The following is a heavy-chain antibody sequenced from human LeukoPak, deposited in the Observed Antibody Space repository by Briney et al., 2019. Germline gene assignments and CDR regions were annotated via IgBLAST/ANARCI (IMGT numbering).Heavy chain of an antibody. Sequence: ASVTVSCTASGYTFTSYAMHWVRQAPGQRLEWMGWINAGNGNTKYSQKFQGRVTITRDTSASTAYMELSSLRSEDTAVYYCARDGYNFRVARSWFDPWGQGTLVTVSS. D-gene: IGHD3-3*01. J-gene: IGHJ5*02. V-gene: IGHV1-3*01. CDR3: ARDGYNFRVARSWFDP. CDR2: INAGNGNT. CDR1: GYTFTSYA.